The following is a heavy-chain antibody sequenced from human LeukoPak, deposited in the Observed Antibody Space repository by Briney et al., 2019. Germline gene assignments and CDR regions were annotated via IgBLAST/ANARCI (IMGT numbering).Heavy chain of an antibody. J-gene: IGHJ4*02. CDR2: IKVSGGRT. CDR1: GYTFSGFY. Sequence: ASVKVCCKASGYTFSGFYVHWVRQAPGQGLEWMGIIKVSGGRTEYAQKFQGRVTVTRDMSTSTVYMELNNLRSEDTAVYHCAREPPESYYFDNWGQGTLVTVSS. CDR3: AREPPESYYFDN. V-gene: IGHV1-46*01.